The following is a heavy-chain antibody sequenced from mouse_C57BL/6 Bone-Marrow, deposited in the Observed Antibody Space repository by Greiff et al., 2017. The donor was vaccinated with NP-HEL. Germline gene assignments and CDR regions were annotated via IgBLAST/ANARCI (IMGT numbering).Heavy chain of an antibody. CDR3: VRDDYYVTWFAY. V-gene: IGHV10-1*01. CDR1: GFSFNTYA. CDR2: IRSKSNNYAT. J-gene: IGHJ3*01. Sequence: EVQLQESGGGLVQPKGSLKLSCAASGFSFNTYAMNWVRQAPGKGLEWVARIRSKSNNYATYYADSVKDRFTISRDDSESMLYLQMNNLKTEDTAMYYCVRDDYYVTWFAYWGQGTLVTVSA. D-gene: IGHD1-1*01.